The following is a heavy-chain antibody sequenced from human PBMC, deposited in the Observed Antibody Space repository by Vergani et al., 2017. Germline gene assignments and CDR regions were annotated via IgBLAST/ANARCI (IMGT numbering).Heavy chain of an antibody. J-gene: IGHJ2*01. CDR2: IQQDGSEK. V-gene: IGHV3-7*03. Sequence: EVQLVESGGGLVQPGGSLRLSCAASGFTFSSYWMSWGRQAPGKGREWVANIQQDGSEKYYVDTVKGRFTISRDNAKNSLYLKMNSLRAEDTAVYYCAGVWGDWYFDLWGRGTLVTVSS. D-gene: IGHD7-27*01. CDR3: AGVWGDWYFDL. CDR1: GFTFSSYW.